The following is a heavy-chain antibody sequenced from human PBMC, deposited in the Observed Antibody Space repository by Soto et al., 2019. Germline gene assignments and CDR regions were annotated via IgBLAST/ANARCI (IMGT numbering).Heavy chain of an antibody. J-gene: IGHJ6*02. Sequence: QVQLVQSGAEVKKPGASVKVSCKASGYTFTSYGISWVRQAPGQGLEWMGWISAYNGNTNYAQKLQGRVTMTTDTSTSTSDMELRNLRSDATAVDYCAREFGGWYYYHDGMDVWGQRTTVTVSS. CDR3: AREFGGWYYYHDGMDV. D-gene: IGHD6-19*01. CDR2: ISAYNGNT. V-gene: IGHV1-18*01. CDR1: GYTFTSYG.